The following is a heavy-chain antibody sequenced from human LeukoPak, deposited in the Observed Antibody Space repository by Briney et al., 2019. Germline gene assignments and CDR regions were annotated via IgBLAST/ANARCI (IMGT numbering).Heavy chain of an antibody. V-gene: IGHV1-18*01. CDR3: ARDPYDYGDINWFDP. CDR2: ISAYNGNT. CDR1: GYTFTSYG. Sequence: ASVKVSCKASGYTFTSYGISWVRQAPGQGLEWMGWISAYNGNTNYGQKLQGRVTMTTDTSTSTAYMELRSLRSDDTAVYYCARDPYDYGDINWFDPWGQGTLVTVSS. J-gene: IGHJ5*02. D-gene: IGHD4-17*01.